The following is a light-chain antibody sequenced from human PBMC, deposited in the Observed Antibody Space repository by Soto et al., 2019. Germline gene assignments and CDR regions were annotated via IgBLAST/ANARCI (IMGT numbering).Light chain of an antibody. CDR3: QQRTSWPPWT. Sequence: EIVMTQSPATLSLSPGERATLSCRASQSVSSTLAWYQQKPGQAPKLLIFGASNRASGIPARFSGSGSGTDFTLTISSLEPEDFAVYYCQQRTSWPPWTFGQGTKVEIK. V-gene: IGKV3-11*01. CDR1: QSVSST. J-gene: IGKJ1*01. CDR2: GAS.